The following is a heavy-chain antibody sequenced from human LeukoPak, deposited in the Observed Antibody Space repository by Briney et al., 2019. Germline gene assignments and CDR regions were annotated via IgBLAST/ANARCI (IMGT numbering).Heavy chain of an antibody. CDR2: INHSGST. V-gene: IGHV4-34*01. CDR1: GGSFSGYY. D-gene: IGHD6-13*01. Sequence: SETLSLTCAVYGGSFSGYYWSWIRQPPGKGLEWIGEINHSGSTNYNPSLKSRVTISVDTSKNQFSLKLSSVTAADTAVYYCARRGYGSSWYPNSYYYYMDVWGKGTTVTVSS. J-gene: IGHJ6*03. CDR3: ARRGYGSSWYPNSYYYYMDV.